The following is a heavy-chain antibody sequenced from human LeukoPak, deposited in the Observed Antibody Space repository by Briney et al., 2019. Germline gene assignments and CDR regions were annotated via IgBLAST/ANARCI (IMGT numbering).Heavy chain of an antibody. CDR2: IYPLETT. Sequence: SETLSLTCTVSGDSVNSGAYYWSWLRQPAGKEPEWIGRIYPLETTNYNPSLKSRDAISVDTSKNQFSLKLSSVTAADTAVYYCARDTLGFAAAGYYYYYMDVWGKGTTVTVSS. CDR3: ARDTLGFAAAGYYYYYMDV. J-gene: IGHJ6*03. V-gene: IGHV4-61*02. D-gene: IGHD6-13*01. CDR1: GDSVNSGAYY.